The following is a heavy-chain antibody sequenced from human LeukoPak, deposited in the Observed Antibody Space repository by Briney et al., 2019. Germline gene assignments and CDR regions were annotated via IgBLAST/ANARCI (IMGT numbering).Heavy chain of an antibody. Sequence: GESLKISCKTSEYNFPNYWIGWVRQMPGKGLEWMAMIYPGDSDTKYSPSFQGQVTISVGESISTAYLQWNSLKASDTATYYCARHEVGGDSSSGYEFYYYMDVWGKGTTVTVSS. V-gene: IGHV5-51*01. CDR3: ARHEVGGDSSSGYEFYYYMDV. CDR1: EYNFPNYW. J-gene: IGHJ6*03. D-gene: IGHD3-3*01. CDR2: IYPGDSDT.